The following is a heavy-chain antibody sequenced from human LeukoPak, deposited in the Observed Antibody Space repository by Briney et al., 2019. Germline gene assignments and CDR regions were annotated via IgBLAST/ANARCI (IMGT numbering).Heavy chain of an antibody. J-gene: IGHJ4*02. D-gene: IGHD4-23*01. CDR2: IKQDGSVK. CDR1: GFTFSTYW. CDR3: ARRGDGGRSFDY. Sequence: GESLRLSCAASGFTFSTYWMSWVRQAPGKGLEWVANIKQDGSVKYYVDSVKDRFTISRDNAKNSLYLQMNSLRAEDTAMYYCARRGDGGRSFDYWGQGTLVTVSS. V-gene: IGHV3-7*03.